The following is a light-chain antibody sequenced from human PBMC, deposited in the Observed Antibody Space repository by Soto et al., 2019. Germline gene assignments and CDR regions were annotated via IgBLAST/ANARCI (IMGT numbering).Light chain of an antibody. CDR2: DAS. V-gene: IGKV1-5*01. Sequence: DIQMTQSPSTLSASVGDRVTITCRASQSIRYWVAWYQHKPGKAPKLLIYDASTLEGGVPTRFSGSGSGTEFTLTISSLHPDDFATYYCQQYNILSTFGQGTKVDIK. CDR1: QSIRYW. J-gene: IGKJ1*01. CDR3: QQYNILST.